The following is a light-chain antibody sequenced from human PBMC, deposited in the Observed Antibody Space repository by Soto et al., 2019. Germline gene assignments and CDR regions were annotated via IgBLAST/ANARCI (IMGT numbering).Light chain of an antibody. J-gene: IGKJ1*01. Sequence: GDRVTITCRASQTITTWMAWYQQKPGKAPKLLVYDASTLQSGVATRFSGSGSGTEFTLIISGLQPEDSATYYCQQYTNTNHPWMFGQGTKGDIK. CDR3: QQYTNTNHPWM. CDR2: DAS. V-gene: IGKV1-5*01. CDR1: QTITTW.